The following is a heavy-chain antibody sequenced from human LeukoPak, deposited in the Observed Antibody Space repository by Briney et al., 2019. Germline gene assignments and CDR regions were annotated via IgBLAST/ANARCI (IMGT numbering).Heavy chain of an antibody. CDR2: IYYSGST. CDR3: ARGGHLDDFWSGYYFY. D-gene: IGHD3-3*01. CDR1: GGSISSGDYY. V-gene: IGHV4-30-4*08. Sequence: PSENLSLTCTVSGGSISSGDYYWRWIRQPPGKGLEWIVYIYYSGSTYYNPSLKSRVTISVDTSKNQFSLKLSSVTAADTAVYYCARGGHLDDFWSGYYFYWGQGTLVTVSS. J-gene: IGHJ4*02.